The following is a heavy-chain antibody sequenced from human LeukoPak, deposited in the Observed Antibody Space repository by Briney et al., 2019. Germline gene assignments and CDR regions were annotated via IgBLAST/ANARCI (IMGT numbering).Heavy chain of an antibody. Sequence: GGSLRLSCAASGFTFSSYAMSWVRQAPGKGLEWVSAISGSGGSTYYADSVKGRFTISRDNSKNTLSLQMNSLRAEDTALYYCAKSLNSYFDYWGQGTLVTVSS. V-gene: IGHV3-23*01. D-gene: IGHD1-7*01. CDR3: AKSLNSYFDY. J-gene: IGHJ4*02. CDR2: ISGSGGST. CDR1: GFTFSSYA.